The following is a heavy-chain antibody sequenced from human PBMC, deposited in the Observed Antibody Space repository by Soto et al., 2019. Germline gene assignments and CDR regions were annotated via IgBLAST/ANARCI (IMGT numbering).Heavy chain of an antibody. CDR3: AKEGATSLYYFDY. Sequence: EVQLLESGGGLVQPGGSLGLSCAASGFTFSSYAMSWVRQAPGKGLEWVSTISGRGLTTYLADSVKDRFTISRDNSKSTLHLQMNSLRAEDTAVYYCAKEGATSLYYFDYWGQGTLVSVS. D-gene: IGHD5-12*01. CDR1: GFTFSSYA. V-gene: IGHV3-23*01. J-gene: IGHJ4*02. CDR2: ISGRGLTT.